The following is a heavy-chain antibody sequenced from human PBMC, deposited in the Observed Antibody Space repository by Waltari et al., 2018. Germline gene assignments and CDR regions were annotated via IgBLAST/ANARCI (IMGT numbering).Heavy chain of an antibody. D-gene: IGHD3-3*01. CDR2: MNPNSGKT. Sequence: QVQLVQSGAEVKKPGASVKVSCKASGYTFTSYDINWVRQATGQGLEWMGWMNPNSGKTGYAQKFQGRVTMTRNTSISTAYMELSSLRSEDTAVYYCARAPNYDFWSGYYPYNWFDPWGQGTLVTVSS. J-gene: IGHJ5*02. V-gene: IGHV1-8*01. CDR1: GYTFTSYD. CDR3: ARAPNYDFWSGYYPYNWFDP.